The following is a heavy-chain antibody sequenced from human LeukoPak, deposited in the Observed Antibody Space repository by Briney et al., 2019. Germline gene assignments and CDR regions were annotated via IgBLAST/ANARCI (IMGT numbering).Heavy chain of an antibody. J-gene: IGHJ4*02. CDR2: IYYGGST. CDR3: ARQCSSTSGYSY. D-gene: IGHD2-2*01. V-gene: IGHV4-39*01. CDR1: GGSISSSTYY. Sequence: PSETLSLTCTVSGGSISSSTYYWGWVRQPQGKGWGWIGNIYYGGSTFYNPSLKSRVTISLDTSKNQFSLKLSSVTAADTAVYFCARQCSSTSGYSYWGQGTLVTVSS.